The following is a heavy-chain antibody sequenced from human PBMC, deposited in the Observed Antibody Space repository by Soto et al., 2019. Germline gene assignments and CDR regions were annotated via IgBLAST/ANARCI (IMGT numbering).Heavy chain of an antibody. J-gene: IGHJ4*02. CDR3: AKDERLRYFDY. V-gene: IGHV3-30*18. Sequence: PGGSLRLSCAASGFTFSSYGMHWVRQAPGKGLEWVAVISYDGSNKYYADSVKGRFTISRDNSKNTLYLQMNSLRAEDTAVYYCAKDERLRYFDYWGQGTLVTVSS. CDR2: ISYDGSNK. D-gene: IGHD1-1*01. CDR1: GFTFSSYG.